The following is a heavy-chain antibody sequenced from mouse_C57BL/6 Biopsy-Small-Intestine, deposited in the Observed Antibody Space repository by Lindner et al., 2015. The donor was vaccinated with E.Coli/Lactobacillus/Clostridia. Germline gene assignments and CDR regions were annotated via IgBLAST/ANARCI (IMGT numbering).Heavy chain of an antibody. D-gene: IGHD1-1*01. J-gene: IGHJ1*01. Sequence: SVKVSCKASGGTFSSYAISWVRQAPGQGLEWMGGIIPIFGTANYAQEFQGRVTITADESTSTAYMELSSLRSEDTAVYYCARAYRGYSSGWYYYYGMDVWGQGTTVTVSS. V-gene: IGHV1-81*01. CDR1: GGTFSSYA. CDR3: ARAYRGYSSGWYYYYGMDV. CDR2: IIPIFGTA.